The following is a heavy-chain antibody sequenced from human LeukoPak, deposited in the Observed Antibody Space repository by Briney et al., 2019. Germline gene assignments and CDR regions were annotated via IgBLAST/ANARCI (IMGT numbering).Heavy chain of an antibody. V-gene: IGHV4-59*01. CDR1: GGSISGSY. Sequence: SETLSLTCTVSGGSISGSYWSWIRQSPMKGLEWIGYIYYSGSTNYSPSLKSRVTISVDTSKNQFSLRLSSLTAADTAVYYCARDLGGSSGVWGQGTLVTVSS. J-gene: IGHJ4*02. CDR3: ARDLGGSSGV. D-gene: IGHD6-13*01. CDR2: IYYSGST.